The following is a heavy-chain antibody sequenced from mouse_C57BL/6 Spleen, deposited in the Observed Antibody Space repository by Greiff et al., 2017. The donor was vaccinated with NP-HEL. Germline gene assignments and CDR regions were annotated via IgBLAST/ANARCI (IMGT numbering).Heavy chain of an antibody. CDR3: ARRRDYGYAMDY. Sequence: QVQLKESGPELVKPGASVKISCKASGYTFTDYYINWVKQRPGQGLEWIGWLYPGSGNTKYNEKFKGKATLTVDTSSSTAYMQLSSLTSEDSAVYCCARRRDYGYAMDYWGQGTSVTVSS. D-gene: IGHD2-4*01. CDR2: LYPGSGNT. CDR1: GYTFTDYY. J-gene: IGHJ4*01. V-gene: IGHV1-84*01.